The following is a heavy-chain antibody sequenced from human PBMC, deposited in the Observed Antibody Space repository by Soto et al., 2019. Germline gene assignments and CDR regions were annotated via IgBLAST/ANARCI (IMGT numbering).Heavy chain of an antibody. J-gene: IGHJ6*02. V-gene: IGHV3-53*01. Sequence: PGGSLRLSCAASGFTVSSNYMSWVRQAPGKGLEWVSVIYSGGSTYYADSVRGRFTISRDNSKNTLYLQMKSLRAEDTAVYYCARDRVTMVRGVIIGAGYYYNGMDVWGQGTTVTVSS. CDR1: GFTVSSNY. D-gene: IGHD3-10*01. CDR2: IYSGGST. CDR3: ARDRVTMVRGVIIGAGYYYNGMDV.